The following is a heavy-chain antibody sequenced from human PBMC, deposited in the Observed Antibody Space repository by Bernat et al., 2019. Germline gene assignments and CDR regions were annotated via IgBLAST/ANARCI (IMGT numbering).Heavy chain of an antibody. CDR2: ISAFNGNT. V-gene: IGHV1-18*01. Sequence: QVLLMQSGIEVKKPGASVKVSCKAFGYTFTSYGINWVRQAPGQGLEWMGWISAFNGNTHYAQKIQDRVSMTTDTSTSTAYMELRSLRSDETATFYCARGSGYSYGDNYYGMDVWGQGTTVIVSS. J-gene: IGHJ6*01. D-gene: IGHD5-18*01. CDR1: GYTFTSYG. CDR3: ARGSGYSYGDNYYGMDV.